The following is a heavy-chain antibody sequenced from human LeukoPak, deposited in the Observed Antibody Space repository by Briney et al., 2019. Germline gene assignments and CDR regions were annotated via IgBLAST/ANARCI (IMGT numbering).Heavy chain of an antibody. CDR3: AKDSSSWAFDY. V-gene: IGHV3-30*02. D-gene: IGHD6-19*01. CDR1: GFTFSSYE. CDR2: IRNDGKHN. J-gene: IGHJ4*02. Sequence: GGSLRLSCAASGFTFSSYEMHWVRQAPGKGLEWVAFIRNDGKHNYYGDSVKGRFTISRDNSKNTVYLQMNSLRAEDTALYYCAKDSSSWAFDYWGQGTLVTVSS.